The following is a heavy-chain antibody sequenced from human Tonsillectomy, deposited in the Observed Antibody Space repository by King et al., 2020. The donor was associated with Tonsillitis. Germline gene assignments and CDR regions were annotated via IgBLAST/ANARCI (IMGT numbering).Heavy chain of an antibody. V-gene: IGHV6-1*01. CDR2: TYYRYKWYN. D-gene: IGHD1-26*01. CDR1: GDSVSSDSAA. J-gene: IGHJ6*02. CDR3: ARDQWELLWNYYYYYGMDV. Sequence: VQLQQSGPGLVKPSQTLSLTCAISGDSVSSDSAAWNWIRQSPSRGLEWLGRTYYRYKWYNDYAVSVKSRITINPDTSKNQFSLQLNSVTPEDTAVYYCARDQWELLWNYYYYYGMDVWGQGTTVTVSS.